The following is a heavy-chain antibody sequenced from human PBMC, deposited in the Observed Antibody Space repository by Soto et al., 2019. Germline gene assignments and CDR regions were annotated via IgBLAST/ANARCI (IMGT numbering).Heavy chain of an antibody. J-gene: IGHJ4*02. CDR3: NDSSGPGGFDY. CDR1: GGTFSSYA. CDR2: IIPIFGTA. D-gene: IGHD3-22*01. V-gene: IGHV1-69*13. Sequence: ASVKVSCKASGGTFSSYAISWVRQAPGQGLEWMGGIIPIFGTANYAQKFQGRVTITADESTSTAYMELSSLRSEDTAVYYCNDSSGPGGFDYWGQGTLVTVSS.